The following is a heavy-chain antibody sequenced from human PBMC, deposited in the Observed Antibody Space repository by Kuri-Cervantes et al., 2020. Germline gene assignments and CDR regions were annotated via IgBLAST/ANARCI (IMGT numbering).Heavy chain of an antibody. Sequence: SGPTLVKPTQTLTLTCTFSGFSLSTNGMCVTWVRQPPGKALEWLALIDWEGDKYYTTSLKTRLSISKDASKSQVVLTMTNMDPVDTATYYCARSVVVVDLGMLHRWFDPWGHGTLVTVSS. CDR2: IDWEGDK. CDR3: ARSVVVVDLGMLHRWFDP. D-gene: IGHD7-27*01. CDR1: GFSLSTNGMC. J-gene: IGHJ5*02. V-gene: IGHV2-70*20.